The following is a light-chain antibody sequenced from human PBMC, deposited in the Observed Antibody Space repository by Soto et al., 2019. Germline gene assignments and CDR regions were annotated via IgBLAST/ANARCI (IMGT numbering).Light chain of an antibody. J-gene: IGLJ1*01. Sequence: QSVLTQPPSASGTPGHSVTISCSGSSSNIGSNYVYWYQQLPGTAPKLLIYRNNQRPSGVPDRFSGSKSGTSASVAISGLRSEDEADYYCAAWDDSLSVNYVFGTGTKVTVL. CDR1: SSNIGSNY. V-gene: IGLV1-47*01. CDR3: AAWDDSLSVNYV. CDR2: RNN.